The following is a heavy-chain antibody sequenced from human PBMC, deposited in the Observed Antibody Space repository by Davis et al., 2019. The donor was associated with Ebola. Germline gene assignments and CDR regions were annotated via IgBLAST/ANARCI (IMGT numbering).Heavy chain of an antibody. D-gene: IGHD3-3*01. CDR1: GYTFTSYD. V-gene: IGHV7-4-1*02. Sequence: ASVKVSCKASGYTFTSYDINWVRQAPGQGLEWMGWINTNTGNPTYAQGFTGRFVFSLDTSVSTAYLQISSLKAEDTAVYYCARATDYDFWSGYYTGSRLDYWGQGTLVTVSS. J-gene: IGHJ4*02. CDR2: INTNTGNP. CDR3: ARATDYDFWSGYYTGSRLDY.